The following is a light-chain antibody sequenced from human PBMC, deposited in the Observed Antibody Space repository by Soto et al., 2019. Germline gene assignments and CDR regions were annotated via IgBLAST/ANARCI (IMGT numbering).Light chain of an antibody. CDR1: SSDVGGYNF. CDR2: EVS. Sequence: QSVLTQPASVSGSPGQSITISCTGTSSDVGGYNFVSWYQQHPGRAPKLLIYEVSRRPSGVSNRFSGSKSGETASLTISGLQAEDEADYYCYSYRGYYTRVFGTGPNVTVL. J-gene: IGLJ1*01. CDR3: YSYRGYYTRV. V-gene: IGLV2-14*01.